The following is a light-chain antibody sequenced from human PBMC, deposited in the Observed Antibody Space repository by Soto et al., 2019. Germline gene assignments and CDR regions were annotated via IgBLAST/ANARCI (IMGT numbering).Light chain of an antibody. CDR1: QSVSGN. V-gene: IGKV3-15*01. J-gene: IGKJ4*01. Sequence: EIVMTQSPATLSVSPGERATLSCRASQSVSGNLAWYQQKPGQAPRLLIYGASTRATGIPARFSGSGSGTEFTPTNSSLQSEDFAVYYCQQYNNWPPLTFGGGTKVEIK. CDR3: QQYNNWPPLT. CDR2: GAS.